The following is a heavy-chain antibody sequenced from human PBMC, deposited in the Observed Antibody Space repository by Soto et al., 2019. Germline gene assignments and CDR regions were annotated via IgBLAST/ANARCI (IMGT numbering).Heavy chain of an antibody. CDR1: GGSIRSALYY. CDR2: IYYHGDT. J-gene: IGHJ4*02. Sequence: QLQLLESGPGLVKSSETLSLTCTVSGGSIRSALYYWGWIRQPPGQGLEWIGNIYYHGDTYYNPFIPSRVSISVDTSRNQISLRLSYVTAGDTAVYYCARLTLDGTRYFDYWGQGAVVTVSS. CDR3: ARLTLDGTRYFDY. D-gene: IGHD1-1*01. V-gene: IGHV4-39*01.